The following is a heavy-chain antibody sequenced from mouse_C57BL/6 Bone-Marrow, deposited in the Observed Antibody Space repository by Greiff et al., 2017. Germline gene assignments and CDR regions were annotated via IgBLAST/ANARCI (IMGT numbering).Heavy chain of an antibody. J-gene: IGHJ4*01. CDR3: AREGGWLPYYAMDY. CDR1: GYTFTSYW. D-gene: IGHD2-3*01. V-gene: IGHV1-69*01. CDR2: IDPSDSYT. Sequence: VQLQQPGAELVMPGASVKLSCKASGYTFTSYWMHWVKQRPGQGLEWIGEIDPSDSYTNYNQKFKGKSTLTVDKSSSTAYMQLRSLTSEDSAVYYCAREGGWLPYYAMDYWGQGTSVTVSS.